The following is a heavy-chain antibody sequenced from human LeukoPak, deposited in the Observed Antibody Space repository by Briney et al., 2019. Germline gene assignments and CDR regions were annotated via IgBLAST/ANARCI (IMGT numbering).Heavy chain of an antibody. CDR3: AGGHTSGYYPIDY. V-gene: IGHV3-48*03. D-gene: IGHD3-22*01. Sequence: GGSLRLSCAASGFTFSSYEMNWVRQAPGKGLEWVSYISSSGSTIYYAESVKGRFTISRDNTKNSLYLQMNSLRAEDTAVYYCAGGHTSGYYPIDYWGQGTLVTVSS. CDR2: ISSSGSTI. J-gene: IGHJ4*02. CDR1: GFTFSSYE.